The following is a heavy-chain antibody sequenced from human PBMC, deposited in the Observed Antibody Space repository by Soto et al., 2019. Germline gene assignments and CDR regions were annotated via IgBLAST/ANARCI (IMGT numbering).Heavy chain of an antibody. CDR3: ASFFGSFDDYYYYQYF. Sequence: ASVKVSCKASGYTFTSYDINWVRQATGQGLEWMGWMNPNSGNTGYAQKFQGRVTVTRNTSISTAYMELSSLRSEDTAVYYCASFFGSFDDYYYYQYFRGKGTTVIVSS. V-gene: IGHV1-8*01. CDR2: MNPNSGNT. CDR1: GYTFTSYD. J-gene: IGHJ6*03. D-gene: IGHD3-3*01.